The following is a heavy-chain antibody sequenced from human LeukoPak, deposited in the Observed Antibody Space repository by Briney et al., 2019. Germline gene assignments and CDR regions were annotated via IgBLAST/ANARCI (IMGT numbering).Heavy chain of an antibody. CDR1: GFSVSTDY. D-gene: IGHD7-27*01. V-gene: IGHV3-53*01. J-gene: IGHJ4*02. CDR3: ARGWGSFEN. CDR2: LYSGGNT. Sequence: GGSLRLSCAASGFSVSTDYISWVRQAPGKGPEWVSTLYSGGNTYYAGSVKGRFTISRDNSKNTVYLEMNSLRAEDAAIYYCARGWGSFENWGQGTQVAVSS.